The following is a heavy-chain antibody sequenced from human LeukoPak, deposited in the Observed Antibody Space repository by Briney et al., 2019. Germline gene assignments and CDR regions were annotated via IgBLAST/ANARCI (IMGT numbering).Heavy chain of an antibody. J-gene: IGHJ4*02. CDR1: CGSLTNYY. V-gene: IGHV4-4*08. Sequence: SETLSLICSVSCGSLTNYYWGWIREPRGGGLGVIGYIHSDGTTNYDSSLQGRVALSLDTSKNQFSLRLYSVTAAAPALYFCESLSFPGGEPPHFDSWGQGTLVTVSS. CDR2: IHSDGTT. CDR3: ESLSFPGGEPPHFDS. D-gene: IGHD3-10*01.